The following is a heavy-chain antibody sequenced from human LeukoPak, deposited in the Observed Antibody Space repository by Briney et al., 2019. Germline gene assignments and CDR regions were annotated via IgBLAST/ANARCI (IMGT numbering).Heavy chain of an antibody. CDR1: GFTFSSYD. J-gene: IGHJ3*02. CDR2: IGTAGDT. Sequence: GGSLRLSCAASGFTFSSYDMHWVRQATGKGLEWVSAIGTAGDTYYPGSVKGRFTISRENAKNSLYLQMNSLRAGDTAVYYCARHNRLYDAFDIWGQGTMVTVSS. CDR3: ARHNRLYDAFDI. V-gene: IGHV3-13*04. D-gene: IGHD3-16*02.